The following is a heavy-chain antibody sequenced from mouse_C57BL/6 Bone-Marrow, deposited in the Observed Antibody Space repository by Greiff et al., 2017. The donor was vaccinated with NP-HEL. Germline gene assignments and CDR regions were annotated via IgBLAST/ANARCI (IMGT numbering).Heavy chain of an antibody. CDR1: GYTFTGYW. J-gene: IGHJ3*01. CDR3: ERVSTMVKWFAY. V-gene: IGHV1-59*01. D-gene: IGHD2-2*01. CDR2: FNPSNGYP. Sequence: QVQLQQPGAELVRPGTSVKLSCKASGYTFTGYWMPWVKQRPGQGLEWIGLFNPSNGYPNYNQKFKGKATLTVNKSSSTAYMEFSSLTSEDSAVYYCERVSTMVKWFAYWGQGTLVTVSA.